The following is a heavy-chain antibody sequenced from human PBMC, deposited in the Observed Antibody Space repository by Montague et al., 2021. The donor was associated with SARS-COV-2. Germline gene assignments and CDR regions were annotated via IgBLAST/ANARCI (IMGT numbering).Heavy chain of an antibody. J-gene: IGHJ4*02. CDR3: ARQDTSGWLTFDY. Sequence: CAISGDSVSSSTVAWNWLRQSPSRGLEWLGRTYFRSSFYNDYALSVKSRLHIKPDSAKNQFSLQLTSVTPEDTAIYYCARQDTSGWLTFDYWGQGILVTVSS. CDR2: TYFRSSFYN. CDR1: GDSVSSSTVA. D-gene: IGHD6-19*01. V-gene: IGHV6-1*01.